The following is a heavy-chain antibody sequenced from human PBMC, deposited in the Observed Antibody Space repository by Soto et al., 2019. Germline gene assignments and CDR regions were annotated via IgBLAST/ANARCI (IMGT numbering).Heavy chain of an antibody. Sequence: QLQLVQSGAEVKKPGASVKVSCKASGYTFTNYGVSWVRQAPGQELEWMGWISTYNGNTNYAQKFQGRVTMTTDTSSTTAYMELRSLRSDDTAVYYCARDRANAITTFSWFDPWGQGTLVTVSS. CDR2: ISTYNGNT. J-gene: IGHJ5*02. CDR3: ARDRANAITTFSWFDP. V-gene: IGHV1-18*01. CDR1: GYTFTNYG. D-gene: IGHD1-20*01.